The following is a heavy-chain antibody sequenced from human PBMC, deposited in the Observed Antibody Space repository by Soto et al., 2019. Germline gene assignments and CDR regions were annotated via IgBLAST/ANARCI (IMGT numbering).Heavy chain of an antibody. CDR3: ARGIAARLYYYYYGMDV. CDR1: GYTFTSYD. J-gene: IGHJ6*02. V-gene: IGHV1-8*01. D-gene: IGHD6-6*01. CDR2: MNPNSGNT. Sequence: ASVKVSCKASGYTFTSYDINWVRQATGQGLEWMGWMNPNSGNTGYAQKFQGRVTMNRNTSIRTAYMELSSLRSEDTAVYYCARGIAARLYYYYYGMDVWGQGTTVTVSS.